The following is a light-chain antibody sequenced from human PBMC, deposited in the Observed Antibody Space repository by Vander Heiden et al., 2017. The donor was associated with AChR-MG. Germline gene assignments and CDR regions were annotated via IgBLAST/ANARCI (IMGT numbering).Light chain of an antibody. CDR2: NAS. CDR3: QQYDTYPLT. CDR1: QSINSW. V-gene: IGKV1-5*03. Sequence: DIQMTQSPSTLSASVGDRVTITCRASQSINSWLAWYQQKPGKAPSLLIYNASNLESGVPSRFSGSGSGTQFTLTISSLQPDDFATFYCQQYDTYPLTFGGGTKVEI. J-gene: IGKJ4*01.